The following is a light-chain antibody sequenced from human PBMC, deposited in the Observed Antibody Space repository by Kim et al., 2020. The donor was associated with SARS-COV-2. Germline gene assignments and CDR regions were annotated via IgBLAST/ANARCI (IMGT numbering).Light chain of an antibody. CDR2: VVN. V-gene: IGLV2-23*02. Sequence: QSALTQPASVSGSPGQSITISCIGTNNDIGTYNLVSWYQHHPGKAPKLIIYVVNKRPSGVSDRFSGSKSGNTASLTISGLQAEDEADYYCSSYVGYGPGVFGGGTQLTVL. CDR3: SSYVGYGPGV. CDR1: NNDIGTYNL. J-gene: IGLJ3*02.